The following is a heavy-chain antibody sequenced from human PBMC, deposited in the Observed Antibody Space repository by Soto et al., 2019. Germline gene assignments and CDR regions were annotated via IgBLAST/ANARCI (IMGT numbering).Heavy chain of an antibody. V-gene: IGHV3-30*18. D-gene: IGHD3-16*02. J-gene: IGHJ4*02. Sequence: GGSLRLSCAASGFTFSSYGMHWVRQAPGKGLEWVAVISYDGSNKYYADSVKGRFTISRDNSKNTLYLQMNSLRAEDTAVYYCAKDLYYDYVWGSYRYPVWGQGTLVTVSS. CDR2: ISYDGSNK. CDR1: GFTFSSYG. CDR3: AKDLYYDYVWGSYRYPV.